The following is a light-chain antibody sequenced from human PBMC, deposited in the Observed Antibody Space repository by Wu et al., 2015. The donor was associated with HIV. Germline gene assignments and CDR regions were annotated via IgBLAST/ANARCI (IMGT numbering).Light chain of an antibody. CDR2: GAS. V-gene: IGKV3-15*01. CDR3: QQRRNWPFT. CDR1: QSVSSN. J-gene: IGKJ4*01. Sequence: EIVMTQSPATLSVSPGERATLSCRASQSVSSNLAWYQQKPGQAPRLLIYGASTRATGIPARFSGSGSGTEFTLTISSLEPEDFAVYYCQQRRNWPFTFGGGTKVEIK.